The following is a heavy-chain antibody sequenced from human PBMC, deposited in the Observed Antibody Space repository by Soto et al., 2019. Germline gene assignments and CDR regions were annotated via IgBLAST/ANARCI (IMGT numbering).Heavy chain of an antibody. Sequence: QVQLVQSGAEVKKPGASVKVSCKASGYTFSDYGIIWVRQAPGQGPEWMGWISGHNGVTNSAPRHQGRVTMTTDTSTSTAYMELRSLTSDDTAVYYCARDEKNGAKFDSWGQGTLVTVSS. V-gene: IGHV1-18*01. D-gene: IGHD2-8*01. CDR1: GYTFSDYG. CDR3: ARDEKNGAKFDS. CDR2: ISGHNGVT. J-gene: IGHJ4*02.